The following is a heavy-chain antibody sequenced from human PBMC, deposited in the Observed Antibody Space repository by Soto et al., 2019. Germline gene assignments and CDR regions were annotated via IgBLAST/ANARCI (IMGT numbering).Heavy chain of an antibody. V-gene: IGHV3-23*01. D-gene: IGHD2-2*01. CDR1: GCMFSSFA. CDR2: TRSNGEHT. CDR3: AKDSKSFSVSAARVYCMDF. Sequence: PGWSLRLSYAGSGCMFSSFAMTWVRQAPGKGLEWVSTTRSNGEHTYYADSVKGRFTVSRDNSKNTLFLEMTRLRAEDSAIDYCAKDSKSFSVSAARVYCMDFWGQGPTLTVSS. J-gene: IGHJ6*02.